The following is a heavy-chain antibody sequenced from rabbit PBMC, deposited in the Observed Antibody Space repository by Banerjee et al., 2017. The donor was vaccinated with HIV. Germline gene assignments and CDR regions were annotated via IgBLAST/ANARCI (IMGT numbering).Heavy chain of an antibody. J-gene: IGHJ4*01. CDR3: ARYNSDTGYFKL. CDR1: AFSFSSNYW. Sequence: QEQLEESGGDLVKPEGSLTLTCTASAFSFSSNYWICWVRQAPGKGLEWIGCMTTGNGDTAYASWAKGRFTISKTSSTTVTLQMTSLTAADTATYFCARYNSDTGYFKLWGPGTLVTVS. V-gene: IGHV1S45*01. D-gene: IGHD7-1*01. CDR2: MTTGNGDT.